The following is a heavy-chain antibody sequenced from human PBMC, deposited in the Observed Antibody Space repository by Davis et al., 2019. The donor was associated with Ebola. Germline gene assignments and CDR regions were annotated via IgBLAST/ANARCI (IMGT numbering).Heavy chain of an antibody. D-gene: IGHD5-12*01. J-gene: IGHJ4*02. CDR1: GFAFSSFA. CDR3: AREGYLVATLPFDS. V-gene: IGHV3-23*01. CDR2: VIGRGDSA. Sequence: GGSLRLSCAASGFAFSSFALTWVRQAPGKGLEWVSTVIGRGDSAYYADSVKGRFTISRDNSKNTLSLQMSSLRAEDTAVYFCAREGYLVATLPFDSWGQGTLVTVSS.